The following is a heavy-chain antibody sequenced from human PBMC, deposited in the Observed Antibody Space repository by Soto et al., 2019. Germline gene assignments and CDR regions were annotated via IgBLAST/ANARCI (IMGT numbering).Heavy chain of an antibody. Sequence: EVQLVESGGGLVQPGRSLRLSCAASGFTFDDYAMHWVRQAPGKGLEWVSGISWNSGSIGYADSVKGRFTISRDNAKNSLYLQMNSLRAEDTALYYCAKDLGQQLTGCDYWGQGTLVTVSS. CDR2: ISWNSGSI. J-gene: IGHJ4*02. V-gene: IGHV3-9*01. CDR3: AKDLGQQLTGCDY. D-gene: IGHD6-13*01. CDR1: GFTFDDYA.